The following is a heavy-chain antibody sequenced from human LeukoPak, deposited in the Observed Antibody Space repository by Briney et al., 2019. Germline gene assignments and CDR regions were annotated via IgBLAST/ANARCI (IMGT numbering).Heavy chain of an antibody. D-gene: IGHD6-6*01. CDR2: INPSGGSS. CDR3: ASSSSPPFEY. CDR1: VYTFTIYY. J-gene: IGHJ4*02. Sequence: ASVTVSYKSSVYTFTIYYMHWVRQAPGQGLEWIGIINPSGGSSSYAQKFQGRVTMTRDTSTSTVYMELSSLRSEDTAVYYCASSSSPPFEYWGQGTLVTVSS. V-gene: IGHV1-46*01.